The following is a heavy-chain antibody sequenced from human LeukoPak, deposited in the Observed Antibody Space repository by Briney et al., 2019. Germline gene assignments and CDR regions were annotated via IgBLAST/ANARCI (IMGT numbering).Heavy chain of an antibody. V-gene: IGHV3-30*18. D-gene: IGHD3-22*01. CDR3: AKGYYDSNGSFYYFDH. Sequence: GGSLRLSCAASGFTFSSYSMNWVRQAPGKGLEWVALISFDGSNKYYADSVKGRFTISRDNSKNTLYLQMNSLRADDSAVYYCAKGYYDSNGSFYYFDHWGQGTLVTVSS. CDR2: ISFDGSNK. CDR1: GFTFSSYS. J-gene: IGHJ4*02.